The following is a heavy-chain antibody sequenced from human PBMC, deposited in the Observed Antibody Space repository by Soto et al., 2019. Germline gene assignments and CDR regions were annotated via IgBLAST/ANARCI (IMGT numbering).Heavy chain of an antibody. CDR1: GASVSSVGYY. V-gene: IGHV4-61*08. J-gene: IGHJ5*02. CDR3: GRYYGSDGWFDP. Sequence: SETLSLTCTVSGASVSSVGYYWSWIRQPPGKTLEWIGYIIYSGSTNYNPSLKSRVSISVDTSKNQFSLKLSSVTAADTALYYCGRYYGSDGWFDPWGQGTLVTVSS. CDR2: IIYSGST. D-gene: IGHD3-16*01.